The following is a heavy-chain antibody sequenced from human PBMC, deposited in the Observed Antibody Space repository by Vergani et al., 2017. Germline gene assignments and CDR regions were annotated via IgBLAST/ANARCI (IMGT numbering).Heavy chain of an antibody. CDR3: ARLYSYGYYFDY. D-gene: IGHD5-18*01. CDR2: IYYSGRT. CDR1: GGSFSSYY. Sequence: QVQLQQWGAGLLKPSETLSLTCAVYGGSFSSYYWSWIRQPPGKGLEWIGYIYYSGRTNYNPSLKSRVTISVDTSKNEFSLKLSSVTAADTDVYYCARLYSYGYYFDYWGQGTLVTVSS. V-gene: IGHV4-34*11. J-gene: IGHJ4*02.